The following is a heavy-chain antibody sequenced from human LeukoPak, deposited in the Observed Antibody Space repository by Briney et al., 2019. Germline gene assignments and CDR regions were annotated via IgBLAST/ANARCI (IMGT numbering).Heavy chain of an antibody. Sequence: GGSLRLSCAASGFTFSSYEMNWVRQAPGKGLEWVSYIGSSGSTIYYADFVKGRFTISRDNAKNSLYLQMNSLRAEDTAVYYCASLYGSGTQKGKYYYYYYMDVWGKGTTVTISS. J-gene: IGHJ6*03. CDR3: ASLYGSGTQKGKYYYYYYMDV. V-gene: IGHV3-48*03. CDR1: GFTFSSYE. CDR2: IGSSGSTI. D-gene: IGHD3-10*01.